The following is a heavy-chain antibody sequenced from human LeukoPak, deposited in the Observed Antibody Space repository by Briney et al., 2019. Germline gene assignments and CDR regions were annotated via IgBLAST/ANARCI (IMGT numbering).Heavy chain of an antibody. Sequence: PGGSLRLSCAASGFTVFSDNMSWVRPSPGKGLEWVSVVYSGDDGTNYAESVRGRFTISRDNSKNTVYLQMNSLRVEDTGVYYCAKRSRGYYDYWGQGTLVTVSS. CDR1: GFTVFSDN. CDR3: AKRSRGYYDY. V-gene: IGHV3-66*02. D-gene: IGHD2-21*01. CDR2: VYSGDDGT. J-gene: IGHJ4*02.